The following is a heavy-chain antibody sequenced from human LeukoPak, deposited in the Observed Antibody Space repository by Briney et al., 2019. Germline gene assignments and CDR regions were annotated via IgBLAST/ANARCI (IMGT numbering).Heavy chain of an antibody. J-gene: IGHJ5*02. D-gene: IGHD4/OR15-4a*01. CDR3: AKNGATSWIGGQNWFDP. CDR1: GFNFKNYA. V-gene: IGHV3-23*01. CDR2: ISGSGESL. Sequence: PGGSLRPSCTASGFNFKNYAMAWVRLAPGKGLEWVSSISGSGESLYYADSVRDWFTMSRDNSKNTLYLNMNSLRVEDTPIYYCAKNGATSWIGGQNWFDPWGQGTLVTVSS.